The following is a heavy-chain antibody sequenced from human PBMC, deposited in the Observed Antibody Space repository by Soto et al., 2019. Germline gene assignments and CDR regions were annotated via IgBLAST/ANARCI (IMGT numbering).Heavy chain of an antibody. D-gene: IGHD6-19*01. V-gene: IGHV1-8*01. CDR3: ARGYSGP. Sequence: GASVKVSCKASGYTFTTYDINWVRQAPGQGLGWMGWMNPHSGYTGYAQKFQGRVSMTRNTSITTAYMELNSLRSDDMAIYYCARGYSGPWGQGTLVTVSS. CDR1: GYTFTTYD. CDR2: MNPHSGYT. J-gene: IGHJ5*01.